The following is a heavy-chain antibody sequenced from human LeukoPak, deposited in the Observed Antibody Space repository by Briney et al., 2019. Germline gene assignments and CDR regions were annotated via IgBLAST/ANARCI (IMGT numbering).Heavy chain of an antibody. CDR2: IYTSGST. CDR3: AGTYYYDSSGYYHYSL. CDR1: GNSFGDYY. Sequence: SETLSLTCTVSGNSFGDYYWSWIRQPAGKGLEWIGRIYTSGSTTYNPSLKSRVTISVDTSKNQFSLKLSSVTAADTAVYYCAGTYYYDSSGYYHYSLWGQGTLVTVSS. V-gene: IGHV4-4*07. J-gene: IGHJ4*02. D-gene: IGHD3-22*01.